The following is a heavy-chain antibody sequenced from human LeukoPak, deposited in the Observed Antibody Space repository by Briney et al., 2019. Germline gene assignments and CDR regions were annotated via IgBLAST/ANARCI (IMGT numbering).Heavy chain of an antibody. CDR2: INPNSGGT. V-gene: IGHV1-2*02. CDR1: GYTFTGYY. CDR3: ARDRTAAITNWFDP. D-gene: IGHD2-2*02. J-gene: IGHJ5*02. Sequence: ASVEVSCKASGYTFTGYYMHWVRQAPGQGPEWMGWINPNSGGTNYAQKFQGRVTMTRDTSISTAYMELSRLRSDDTAVYYCARDRTAAITNWFDPWGQGTLVTVSS.